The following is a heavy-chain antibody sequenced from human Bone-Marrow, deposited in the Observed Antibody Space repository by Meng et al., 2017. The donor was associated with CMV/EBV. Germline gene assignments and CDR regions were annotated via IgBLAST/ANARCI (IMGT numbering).Heavy chain of an antibody. J-gene: IGHJ6*02. D-gene: IGHD2-2*01. CDR2: ISSSSSYI. V-gene: IGHV3-21*01. Sequence: GESLKISCAASGFTFDDYAMHWVRQAPGKGLEWVSSISSSSSYIYYADSVKGRFTISRDNAKNSLYLQMNSLRAEDTAVYYCARGDCSSTSCYGGEYYGMDVWGQGTTVTVSS. CDR1: GFTFDDYA. CDR3: ARGDCSSTSCYGGEYYGMDV.